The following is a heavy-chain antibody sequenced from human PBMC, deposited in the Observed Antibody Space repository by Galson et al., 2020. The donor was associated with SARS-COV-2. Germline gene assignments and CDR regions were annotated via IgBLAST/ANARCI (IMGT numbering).Heavy chain of an antibody. CDR2: VLNSGTT. CDR3: ARDATSSGWYNWFDP. V-gene: IGHV4-39*07. CDR1: GGSIRSSNYY. D-gene: IGHD6-19*01. J-gene: IGHJ5*02. Sequence: SETLSLTCPVSGGSIRSSNYYWGWIRQPPGKGLECIGSVLNSGTTHYSPSLQSRVTITVDTSKNQFSLNLNSVTAAATAMYYCARDATSSGWYNWFDPWGQGTLVTVSS.